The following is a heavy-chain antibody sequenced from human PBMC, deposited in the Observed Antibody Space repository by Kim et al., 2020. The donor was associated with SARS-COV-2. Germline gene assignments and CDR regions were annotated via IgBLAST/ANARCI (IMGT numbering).Heavy chain of an antibody. J-gene: IGHJ4*02. CDR3: ARGGASVGYDILTGYYDN. CDR2: VYDNENT. D-gene: IGHD3-9*01. Sequence: SETLSLTCTVFGGSVRSGISYWSWIRRPPGKGLEWIGFVYDNENTNYNPSLKSRVTISVDTSRNQFSLKLRSVTAAGTAVYYCARGGASVGYDILTGYYDNWGQGTLVTVSS. CDR1: GGSVRSGISY. V-gene: IGHV4-61*01.